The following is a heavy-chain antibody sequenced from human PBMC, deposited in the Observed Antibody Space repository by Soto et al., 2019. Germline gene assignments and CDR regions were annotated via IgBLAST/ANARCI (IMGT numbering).Heavy chain of an antibody. V-gene: IGHV1-18*01. D-gene: IGHD6-19*01. J-gene: IGHJ4*02. CDR3: ARTINIAVDPRYFDY. CDR1: GYTFTSYG. CDR2: ISAYNGNT. Sequence: ASVKVSCKASGYTFTSYGISWVRQAPGQGLEWMGWISAYNGNTNYAQKLQGRVTMTTDTSTSTAYMELRSLRSDDTAVYYCARTINIAVDPRYFDYWGQGTLVTVS.